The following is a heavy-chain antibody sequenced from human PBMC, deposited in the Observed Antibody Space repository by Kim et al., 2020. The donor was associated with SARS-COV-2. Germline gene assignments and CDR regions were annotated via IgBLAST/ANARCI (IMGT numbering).Heavy chain of an antibody. J-gene: IGHJ4*02. CDR1: GASISSRSYY. CDR2: IYYTGST. CDR3: AAIVASGITPDF. V-gene: IGHV4-39*02. Sequence: SETLSLTCTVSGASISSRSYYWGWIRQPPGKGLDWIASIYYTGSTSYNPSLKSRGTISVDTATNHFSLNLSSVTAADTAVYYCAAIVASGITPDFWGKGTLVTVSS. D-gene: IGHD6-13*01.